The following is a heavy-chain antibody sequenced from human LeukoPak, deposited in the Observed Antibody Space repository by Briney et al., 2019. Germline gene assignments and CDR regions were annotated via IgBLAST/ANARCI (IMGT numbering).Heavy chain of an antibody. V-gene: IGHV1-2*02. D-gene: IGHD6-19*01. CDR3: ARVLGYSSGWYGDNDYYYYGMDV. CDR2: INPNSGGT. CDR1: GYTFTGYY. Sequence: RASVKVSCKASGYTFTGYYMHWVRQAPGQGLEWMGWINPNSGGTNYAQKFQGRVTMTRDTSISTAYMELSRLRSDDTAVYYCARVLGYSSGWYGDNDYYYYGMDVWGQGTTVTVSS. J-gene: IGHJ6*02.